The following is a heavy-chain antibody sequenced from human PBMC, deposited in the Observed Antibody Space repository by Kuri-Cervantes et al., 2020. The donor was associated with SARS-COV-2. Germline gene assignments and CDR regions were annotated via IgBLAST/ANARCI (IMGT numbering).Heavy chain of an antibody. J-gene: IGHJ3*02. D-gene: IGHD2-15*01. CDR3: TRSGGSWNDAFDI. CDR2: IRSKSSNYAT. V-gene: IGHV3-73*01. Sequence: GGSLRLSCAASGFTFSGSAMHWVRQASGKGLEWLGRIRSKSSNYATAYAASVKGRFTVSRDDSKNTAFLQMNSLKTEDTAVYYRTRSGGSWNDAFDIWGQGTMVTVSS. CDR1: GFTFSGSA.